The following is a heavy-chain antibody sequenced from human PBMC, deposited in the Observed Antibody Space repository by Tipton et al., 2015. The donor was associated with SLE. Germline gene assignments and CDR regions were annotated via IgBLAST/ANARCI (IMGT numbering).Heavy chain of an antibody. CDR2: IDGSGDIT. V-gene: IGHV3-23*01. CDR1: GFTFSDHF. J-gene: IGHJ4*02. Sequence: SLRLSCAGSGFTFSDHFMDWVRQAPGKGLEWVSNIDGSGDITDYADSVKGRFTISRGNSKSTQYLQMNSLRADDTAVYYCTSSSSWEPLDYWGQGTLVTVSS. CDR3: TSSSSWEPLDY. D-gene: IGHD3-22*01.